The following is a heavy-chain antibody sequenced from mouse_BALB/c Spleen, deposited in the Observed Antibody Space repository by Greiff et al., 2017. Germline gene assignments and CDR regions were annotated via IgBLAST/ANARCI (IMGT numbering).Heavy chain of an antibody. CDR3: ARDDGGYAMDY. CDR1: GYSIPSGYY. V-gene: IGHV3-6*02. J-gene: IGHJ4*01. CDR2: ISYDGSN. Sequence: DVKLQESGPGLVKPSQSLSLTCSVTGYSIPSGYYWNWIRQFPGNKLEWMGYISYDGSNNYNPSLKNRISITRDTSKNQFFLKLNSVTTEDTATYYCARDDGGYAMDYWGQGTSVTVSS.